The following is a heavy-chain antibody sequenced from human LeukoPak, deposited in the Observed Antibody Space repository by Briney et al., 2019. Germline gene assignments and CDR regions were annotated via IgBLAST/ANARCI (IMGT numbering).Heavy chain of an antibody. D-gene: IGHD4-17*01. CDR1: GFTFSSYG. Sequence: GGSLRLSCAASGFTFSSYGMHWVRQAPGKGLEWVAVIWYDGSNKYYADSVKGRFTISRDNSKNTLYLQMNSLRAEDTAVYYCAREVLDYGDRSYYYYGMDVWGQGTTVTVSS. J-gene: IGHJ6*02. V-gene: IGHV3-33*01. CDR3: AREVLDYGDRSYYYYGMDV. CDR2: IWYDGSNK.